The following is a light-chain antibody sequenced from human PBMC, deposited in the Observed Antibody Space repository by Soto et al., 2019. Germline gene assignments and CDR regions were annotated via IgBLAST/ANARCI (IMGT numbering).Light chain of an antibody. Sequence: IQLTQSPTTLPASVGDRVTLTCRASESISNWLAWYQQRPGTAPKLLIYHASILETAVPSRFSGNGSGTEFTLTISSLQPGDFATYYCQQYRTYYFGQGTKVDIK. CDR1: ESISNW. V-gene: IGKV1-5*01. J-gene: IGKJ1*01. CDR2: HAS. CDR3: QQYRTYY.